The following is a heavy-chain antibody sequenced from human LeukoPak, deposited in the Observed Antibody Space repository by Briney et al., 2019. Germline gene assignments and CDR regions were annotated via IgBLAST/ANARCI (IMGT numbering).Heavy chain of an antibody. Sequence: GGSLRLSCAASGFTFSSYGMHWVRQIPGKGLEWVAVISYDGSNKYYADSVKGRFTISRDNSKNTLYLQMNSLRAEDTAVYYCAKDHTTYYYDSSGYVENDYWGQGTLVTVSS. CDR3: AKDHTTYYYDSSGYVENDY. J-gene: IGHJ4*02. V-gene: IGHV3-30*18. CDR2: ISYDGSNK. D-gene: IGHD3-22*01. CDR1: GFTFSSYG.